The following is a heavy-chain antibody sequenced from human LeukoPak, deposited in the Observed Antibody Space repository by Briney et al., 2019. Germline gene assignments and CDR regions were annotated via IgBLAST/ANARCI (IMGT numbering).Heavy chain of an antibody. CDR3: ATSGTLRPYYFDY. Sequence: SETLSLTCTVSGGSISSYYWSWIRQPPGKGLEWIGYIYYSGSTNYNPSLKSRVTISVDTSKNQFSLNLSSVTAADTAVYYCATSGTLRPYYFDYWGQGTLVTVSS. CDR2: IYYSGST. J-gene: IGHJ4*02. V-gene: IGHV4-59*01. CDR1: GGSISSYY.